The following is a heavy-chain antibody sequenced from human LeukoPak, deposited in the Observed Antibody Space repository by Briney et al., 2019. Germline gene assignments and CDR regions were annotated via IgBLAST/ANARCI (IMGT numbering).Heavy chain of an antibody. D-gene: IGHD2-2*01. CDR3: AKDRHCSSISCYRGYFDY. CDR2: ISGSDGST. CDR1: GFTFSSYA. J-gene: IGHJ4*02. V-gene: IGHV3-23*01. Sequence: LAGGSLRLSCAASGFTFSSYAMNWVRQAPGKGLEWVSVISGSDGSTYYADSVKGRFTISRDNSRNTLYVQMNSLTAEDTAVYCCAKDRHCSSISCYRGYFDYWGQGTLVTVSS.